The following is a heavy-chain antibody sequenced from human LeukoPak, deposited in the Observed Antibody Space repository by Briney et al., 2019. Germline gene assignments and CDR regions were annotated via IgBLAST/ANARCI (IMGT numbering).Heavy chain of an antibody. D-gene: IGHD5-12*01. Sequence: PGGSLRLSCAASEFTFDDYAMHWVRQAPGKGLEWVSGISWNSGSIGYADSVKGRFTISRDNAKNSLYLQMNSLRAEDTALYYCAKDKLDIVATITIGYFDYWGQGTLVTVSS. V-gene: IGHV3-9*01. CDR2: ISWNSGSI. CDR3: AKDKLDIVATITIGYFDY. J-gene: IGHJ4*02. CDR1: EFTFDDYA.